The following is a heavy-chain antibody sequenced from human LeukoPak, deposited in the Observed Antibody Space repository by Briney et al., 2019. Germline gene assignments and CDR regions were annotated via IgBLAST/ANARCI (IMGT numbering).Heavy chain of an antibody. CDR2: IVPAFRSA. Sequence: SVKVSCKAPGGTFSTYAISWVRQAPGQGLEWMGGIVPAFRSANYAQKFQGRVTITADESTSTAYMELSSLRSDDTAVYYCARVGPRGEDWGQGTLVTVSS. V-gene: IGHV1-69*13. D-gene: IGHD3-16*01. CDR1: GGTFSTYA. J-gene: IGHJ4*02. CDR3: ARVGPRGED.